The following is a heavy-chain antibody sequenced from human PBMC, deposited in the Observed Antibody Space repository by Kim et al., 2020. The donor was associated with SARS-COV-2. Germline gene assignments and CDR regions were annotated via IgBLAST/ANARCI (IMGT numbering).Heavy chain of an antibody. Sequence: GGSLRLSCAASGFTFSSYSMNWVRQAPGKGLEWVSSISSSSSYIYYADSVKGRFTISRDNAKNSLYLQMNSLRAENTAVYYCARDGAGLLWFGEFNYYYYYGMDVWGQGTTLTVSS. CDR3: ARDGAGLLWFGEFNYYYYYGMDV. V-gene: IGHV3-21*01. CDR1: GFTFSSYS. D-gene: IGHD3-10*01. CDR2: ISSSSSYI. J-gene: IGHJ6*02.